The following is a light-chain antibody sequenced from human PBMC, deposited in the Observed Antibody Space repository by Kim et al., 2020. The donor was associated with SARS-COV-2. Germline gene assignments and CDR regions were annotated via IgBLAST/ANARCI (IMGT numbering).Light chain of an antibody. CDR1: QSVGTY. J-gene: IGKJ5*01. Sequence: ATLSLSPGERATLSCSASQSVGTYLAWYQQKPGQAPRLLIYDASKRATGIPARFRGSGSGTDFTLTIGTLEPEDSAVYYCQQRGNFGQGTRLEIK. V-gene: IGKV3-11*01. CDR2: DAS. CDR3: QQRGN.